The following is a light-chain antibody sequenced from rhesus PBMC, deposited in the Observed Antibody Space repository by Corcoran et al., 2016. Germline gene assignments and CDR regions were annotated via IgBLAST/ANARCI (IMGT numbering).Light chain of an antibody. Sequence: SYELTQPPSVSAASGQTARITCGGDNIGSKNVHWYQQKPPQAPVLFISVDNTRPSGFPERFSGSNSGDTATLTIIRVEAGDEADYDCQVWDSSGKYAVFVSGTKLTVL. J-gene: IGLJ6*01. V-gene: IGLV3-25*02. CDR1: NIGSKN. CDR3: QVWDSSGKYAV. CDR2: VDN.